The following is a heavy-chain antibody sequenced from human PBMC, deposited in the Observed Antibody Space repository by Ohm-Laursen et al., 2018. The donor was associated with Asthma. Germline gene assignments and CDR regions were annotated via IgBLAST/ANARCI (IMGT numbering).Heavy chain of an antibody. D-gene: IGHD2-21*02. CDR3: AKVQVTSQSFDY. CDR2: IYYSGST. CDR1: GGSISSGGYY. Sequence: TLSLTCTVSGGSISSGGYYWSWIRQHPGKGLEWIGYIYYSGSTYYHPSLKRRLTISVDTSKNQISLRLRSVTAADTAVYYCAKVQVTSQSFDYWGQGTLVTVSS. V-gene: IGHV4-31*03. J-gene: IGHJ4*02.